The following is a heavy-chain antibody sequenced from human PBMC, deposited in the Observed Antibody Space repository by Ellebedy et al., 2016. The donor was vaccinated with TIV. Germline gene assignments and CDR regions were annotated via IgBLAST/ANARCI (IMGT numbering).Heavy chain of an antibody. D-gene: IGHD3-3*01. J-gene: IGHJ4*02. CDR1: GFTFSIAG. CDR2: IDFSGTGT. V-gene: IGHV3-21*06. CDR3: ARDGSEWSRDY. Sequence: GGSLRLXXAASGFTFSIAGMTWVRQAPGKRLEWVATIDFSGTGTYYADSVKGRFIISRDNTKNSLFLQMNSLGVEDTAVYYCARDGSEWSRDYWGQGTLVTVSS.